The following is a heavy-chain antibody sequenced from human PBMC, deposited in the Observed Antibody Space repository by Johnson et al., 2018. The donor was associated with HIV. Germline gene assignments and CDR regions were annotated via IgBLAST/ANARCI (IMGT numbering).Heavy chain of an antibody. J-gene: IGHJ3*02. Sequence: QVQLVESGGGVVRPGGSLRLSCAASEFTFDDYGMSWVRQAPGKGLEWVAVIWYDGSNRYYADSVKGRFTISRDNSKNTLYLQMNRLRAEDTAVYYCAKDLYSSSWTNDAFDIWGQGTMVTVSS. CDR1: EFTFDDYG. D-gene: IGHD6-13*01. CDR3: AKDLYSSSWTNDAFDI. CDR2: IWYDGSNR. V-gene: IGHV3-33*06.